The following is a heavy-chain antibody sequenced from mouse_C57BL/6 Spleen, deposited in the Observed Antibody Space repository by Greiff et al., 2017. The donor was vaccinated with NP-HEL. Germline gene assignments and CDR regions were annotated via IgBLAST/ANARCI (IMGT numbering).Heavy chain of an antibody. V-gene: IGHV5-9*01. CDR3: ARLLYYGSSYDY. J-gene: IGHJ2*01. D-gene: IGHD1-1*01. CDR2: ISGGGGNT. CDR1: GFTFSSYT. Sequence: EVMLVESGGGLVKPGGSLKLSCAASGFTFSSYTMSWVRQTPEKRLEWVATISGGGGNTYYPDSVKGRFTISRDNAKNTLYLQMSSLRSEDTALYYCARLLYYGSSYDYWGQGTTLTVSS.